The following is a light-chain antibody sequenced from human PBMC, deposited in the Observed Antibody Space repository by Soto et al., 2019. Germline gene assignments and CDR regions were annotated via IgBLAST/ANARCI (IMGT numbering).Light chain of an antibody. CDR2: GAS. J-gene: IGKJ1*01. CDR1: QSISSTY. Sequence: EIVLTQSPGTLSLSPGERATLSCRASQSISSTYLAWYQHKPGQAPRLLIYGASSRATGIPERFSGSGPGTDFTLTISRLEPADFAVYYCQQYGTSPGTFGQGTKVEIK. CDR3: QQYGTSPGT. V-gene: IGKV3-20*01.